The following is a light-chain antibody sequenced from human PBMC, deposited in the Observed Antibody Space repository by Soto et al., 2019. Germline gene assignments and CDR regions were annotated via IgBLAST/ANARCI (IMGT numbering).Light chain of an antibody. CDR2: DVT. CDR3: THYTSNRPPLV. CDR1: SSDVGGYNY. V-gene: IGLV2-14*01. J-gene: IGLJ3*02. Sequence: QSVLTQPASVSGSPGQSITISCTGTSSDVGGYNYVSWYQQHPGKAPKLMIYDVTNRPSGVSNRFSGSKSGNTASLTISGLQAEDEGDYYYTHYTSNRPPLVFGGGPKLPVL.